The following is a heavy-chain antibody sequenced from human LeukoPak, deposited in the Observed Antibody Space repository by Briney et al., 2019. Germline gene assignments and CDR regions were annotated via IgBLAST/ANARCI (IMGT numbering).Heavy chain of an antibody. V-gene: IGHV3-23*01. Sequence: PGGSLRLSCAASGFTFSIYGMSWGRQAPGKGLEWVSIISANGANTYYADSLRGRFTVSRDNSKNTLYLQMNSLRAEDTAIHYCAKDLRWGLDYWGRGALVTVSS. J-gene: IGHJ4*02. CDR1: GFTFSIYG. CDR3: AKDLRWGLDY. D-gene: IGHD4-23*01. CDR2: ISANGANT.